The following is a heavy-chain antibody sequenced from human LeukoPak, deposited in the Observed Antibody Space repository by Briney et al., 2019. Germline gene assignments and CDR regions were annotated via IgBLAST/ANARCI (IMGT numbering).Heavy chain of an antibody. J-gene: IGHJ4*02. CDR1: GDSVSSGNYY. CDR3: ARGQDDRSGTFDY. Sequence: PSGTLSLTCTVSGDSVSSGNYYLSWIRQPPGKGLDWITYMSPSGTTKYNPSLKSRVTTSVDTSRTQFSLRLSSVTAADTAVYYCARGQDDRSGTFDYWGQGTLVTVSS. CDR2: MSPSGTT. V-gene: IGHV4-61*01. D-gene: IGHD3-22*01.